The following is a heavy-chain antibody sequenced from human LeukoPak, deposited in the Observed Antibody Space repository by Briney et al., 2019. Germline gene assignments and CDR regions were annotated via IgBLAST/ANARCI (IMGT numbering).Heavy chain of an antibody. D-gene: IGHD3-10*01. CDR3: ARAYGSGSYYTDY. J-gene: IGHJ4*02. Sequence: ASVKVSCKASGYTFTGYYMHWVRQAPGQGLEWMGWINPNSGGTNYAQEFQGWVTMTRDTSISTAYMELSRLRSDDTAVYYCARAYGSGSYYTDYWGQGTLVTVSP. V-gene: IGHV1-2*04. CDR2: INPNSGGT. CDR1: GYTFTGYY.